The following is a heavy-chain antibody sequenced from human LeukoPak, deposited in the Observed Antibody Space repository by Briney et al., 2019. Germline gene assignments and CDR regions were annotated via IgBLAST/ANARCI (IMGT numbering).Heavy chain of an antibody. D-gene: IGHD2-15*01. CDR1: GGPMTHSY. J-gene: IGHJ3*01. Sequence: SETLSLTCPVSGGPMTHSYWGWFRQPPGKGLKWLGHIYFTGSTNSNPSLKSPVTISLDTFQNKLSLSLSSVTDTDTPLYYSARRRQVSYYSPLAFDRWGQATMDTVPS. CDR2: IYFTGST. CDR3: ARRRQVSYYSPLAFDR. V-gene: IGHV4-59*08.